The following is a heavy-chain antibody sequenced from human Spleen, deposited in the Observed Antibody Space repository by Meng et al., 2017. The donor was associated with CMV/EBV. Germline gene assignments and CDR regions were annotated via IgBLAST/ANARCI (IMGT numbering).Heavy chain of an antibody. J-gene: IGHJ4*02. V-gene: IGHV3-30-3*01. CDR1: GFSFSSYR. CDR2: ISYDGSNK. Sequence: GESLKISCAASGFSFSSYRMNWARQGPGKGLEWVAVISYDGSNKYYADSVKGRFTISRDNSKNTLYLQMNSLRAEDTAVYYCARDSSAIDYWGQGTLVTVSS. CDR3: ARDSSAIDY. D-gene: IGHD6-19*01.